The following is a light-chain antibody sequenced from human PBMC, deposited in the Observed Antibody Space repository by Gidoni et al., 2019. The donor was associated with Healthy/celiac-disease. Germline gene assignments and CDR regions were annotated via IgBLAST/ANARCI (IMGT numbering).Light chain of an antibody. CDR2: GKN. CDR1: SLRSYY. V-gene: IGLV3-19*01. J-gene: IGLJ1*01. CDR3: NSRDSSGNHLGV. Sequence: SSALTQDPAVSVALGQTVRITCQGDSLRSYYASWYQQNPGQAPVLFIYGKNNRPSGIPDRFSGSSSGNTASLTITGAQAEDEADYYCNSRDSSGNHLGVFGTGTKVTVL.